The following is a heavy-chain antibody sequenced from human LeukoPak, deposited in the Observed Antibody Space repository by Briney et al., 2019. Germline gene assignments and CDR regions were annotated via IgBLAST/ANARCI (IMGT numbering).Heavy chain of an antibody. CDR1: GYTFTSYG. V-gene: IGHV1-18*01. CDR3: AKDPRGSIAVRRIFEY. Sequence: ASVKVSCTASGYTFTSYGISWVRQAPGQGLEWMGWISAYNGNTNYAQKLQGRVTMTTDTSTSTAYMELRSLRSDDTAVYYCAKDPRGSIAVRRIFEYWGQGTLVTVSS. D-gene: IGHD6-6*01. CDR2: ISAYNGNT. J-gene: IGHJ4*02.